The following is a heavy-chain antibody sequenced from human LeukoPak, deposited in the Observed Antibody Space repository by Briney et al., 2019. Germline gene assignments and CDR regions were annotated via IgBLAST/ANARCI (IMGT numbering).Heavy chain of an antibody. CDR2: ISSSGSTI. D-gene: IGHD3-22*01. Sequence: GGSLRLSCAASGFTFSDYYMSWIRQAPGKGLEWVSYISSSGSTIYYADSVKGRFTISRDNSKNTLYLQMNSLRAEDTAVYYCAKDLTYYYDSSGYSRWGQGTLVTVSS. V-gene: IGHV3-11*01. CDR3: AKDLTYYYDSSGYSR. CDR1: GFTFSDYY. J-gene: IGHJ4*02.